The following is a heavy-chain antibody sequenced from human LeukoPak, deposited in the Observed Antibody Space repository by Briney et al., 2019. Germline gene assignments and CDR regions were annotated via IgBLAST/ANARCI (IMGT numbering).Heavy chain of an antibody. CDR3: ASSGSYRFDY. CDR2: ITASGTAM. D-gene: IGHD1-26*01. J-gene: IGHJ4*02. Sequence: GGSLRLSCAASGFTFSSYSMNWVRQAPGKGLEWVSHITASGTAMFYAVSVKGRFTISRDNAKNLLYLQMNSLRDEDTAVYYCASSGSYRFDYWGQGTLVTVSS. V-gene: IGHV3-48*02. CDR1: GFTFSSYS.